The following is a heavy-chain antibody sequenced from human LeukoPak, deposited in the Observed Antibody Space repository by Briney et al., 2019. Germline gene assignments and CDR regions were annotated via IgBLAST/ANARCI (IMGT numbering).Heavy chain of an antibody. D-gene: IGHD3-22*01. V-gene: IGHV4-39*01. CDR3: ARGYYDSSGYYADY. J-gene: IGHJ4*02. Sequence: SETLSLTCTVSGVSISSSNSYWGWIRQPPGKGLEWIGSNYYSGNTYYNASLKSQVSISIDTSKNQFSLRLTSVTAADTAVYYCARGYYDSSGYYADYWGQGTLVTVSS. CDR1: GVSISSSNSY. CDR2: NYYSGNT.